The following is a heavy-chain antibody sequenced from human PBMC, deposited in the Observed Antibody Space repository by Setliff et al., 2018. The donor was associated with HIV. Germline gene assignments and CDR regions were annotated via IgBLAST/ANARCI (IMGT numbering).Heavy chain of an antibody. Sequence: SETLSLTCNVSGGSIRSSSYYWGRIRQPPGKGLEWIGSIYYRGSTYYNPSLKSRLAISVDTSKNHFSLKLTSVTAADTAVYYCARQYGAVKSVVTVVAKYFPHWGQGTLVTVSS. J-gene: IGHJ1*01. CDR2: IYYRGST. CDR3: ARQYGAVKSVVTVVAKYFPH. CDR1: GGSIRSSSYY. D-gene: IGHD2-21*02. V-gene: IGHV4-39*01.